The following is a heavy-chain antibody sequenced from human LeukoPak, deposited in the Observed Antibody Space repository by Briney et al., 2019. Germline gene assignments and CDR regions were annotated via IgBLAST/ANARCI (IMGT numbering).Heavy chain of an antibody. J-gene: IGHJ5*02. CDR3: ARSSIDSSGQGWFDP. D-gene: IGHD3-22*01. Sequence: PSETLSLTCIVSGGSISSYYWSWIRQPPGKGLEWIGYIYYSGSTNYNPSLKSRVTISVDTSKNQFSLKLSSVTAADTAVYYCARSSIDSSGQGWFDPWGQGTLVTVSS. CDR2: IYYSGST. CDR1: GGSISSYY. V-gene: IGHV4-59*08.